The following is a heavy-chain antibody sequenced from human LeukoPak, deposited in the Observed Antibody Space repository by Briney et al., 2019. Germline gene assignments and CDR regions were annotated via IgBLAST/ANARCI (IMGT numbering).Heavy chain of an antibody. Sequence: GGSLRLSCAASGFTFNSYGMHWVRQAPGEGLEWVAVIWYDGSNKYYADSVKGRFTISRDNSKNTLYLQMNSLRAEDTAVYYCARDLKGSAGYLSYYYYGMDVWGQGTTVIVSS. CDR1: GFTFNSYG. CDR2: IWYDGSNK. CDR3: ARDLKGSAGYLSYYYYGMDV. J-gene: IGHJ6*02. D-gene: IGHD3-9*01. V-gene: IGHV3-33*08.